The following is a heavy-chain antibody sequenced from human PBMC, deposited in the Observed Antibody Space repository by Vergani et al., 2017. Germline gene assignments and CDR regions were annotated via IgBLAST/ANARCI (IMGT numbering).Heavy chain of an antibody. J-gene: IGHJ2*01. V-gene: IGHV4-39*01. CDR3: ARHDCRIAAAGTIWYFDL. CDR2: IYYSGST. D-gene: IGHD6-13*01. CDR1: GGSISSSSYY. Sequence: QLQLQESGPGLVKPSETLSLTCTVSGGSISSSSYYWGWIRQPPGKGLEGIGRIYYSGSTYYNPSLKSRVTISVDTSKNQFSLKLSSVTAADTAVYYCARHDCRIAAAGTIWYFDLWGRGTLVTVSS.